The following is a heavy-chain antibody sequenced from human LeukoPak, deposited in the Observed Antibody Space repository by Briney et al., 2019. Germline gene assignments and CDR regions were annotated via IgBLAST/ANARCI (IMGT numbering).Heavy chain of an antibody. D-gene: IGHD5-18*01. Sequence: PGRSLRLSRAASGFTFDDYAMHWVRQAPGKGLEWVSGISWNSGSIGYADSVKGRFTISRDNAKNSLYLQMNSLRAEDTALYYCAKSYNGYSYGYVDYWGQGTLVTVSS. CDR3: AKSYNGYSYGYVDY. CDR1: GFTFDDYA. V-gene: IGHV3-9*01. J-gene: IGHJ4*02. CDR2: ISWNSGSI.